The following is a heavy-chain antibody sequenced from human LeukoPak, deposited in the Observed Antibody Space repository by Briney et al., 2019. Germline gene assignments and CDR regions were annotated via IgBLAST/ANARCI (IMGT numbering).Heavy chain of an antibody. CDR1: GYCISSGYY. J-gene: IGHJ6*03. Sequence: SETLSLTCTVSGYCISSGYYWGWIRQPPGKGLEWIGSIYHSGSTYYNPSLKSRVTISVDTSKNQFSLKLSSVTAADTAVYYCARVNTAMVRSGWSAYYYYYYMDVWGKGTTVTVSS. CDR2: IYHSGST. CDR3: ARVNTAMVRSGWSAYYYYYYMDV. V-gene: IGHV4-38-2*02. D-gene: IGHD5-18*01.